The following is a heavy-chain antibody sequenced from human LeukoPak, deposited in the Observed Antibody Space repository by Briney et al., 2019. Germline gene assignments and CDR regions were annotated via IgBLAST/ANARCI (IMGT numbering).Heavy chain of an antibody. V-gene: IGHV5-51*01. CDR3: ARLSGRVVCSAGSCYIDS. CDR2: IYPGDPDT. J-gene: IGHJ4*02. CDR1: GYRFTSDW. D-gene: IGHD2-15*01. Sequence: GESLKISCKGSGYRFTSDWIGWVRQMPGKGLEWMGIIYPGDPDTRYSPSFQGQVTISADKSVNTAYLQWSSLKASDTAMYYCARLSGRVVCSAGSCYIDSWGRGTLVTVSS.